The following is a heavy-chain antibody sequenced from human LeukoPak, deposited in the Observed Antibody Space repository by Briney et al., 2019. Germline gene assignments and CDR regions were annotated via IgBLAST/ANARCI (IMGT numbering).Heavy chain of an antibody. V-gene: IGHV1-18*01. J-gene: IGHJ6*02. Sequence: ASVKVSCKASGYTFTSYGISWVRQAPGQGLEWMGWISTHNGNTNYAQKFQGRVTMTTDTSTSTAYMELRSLRSDDTAVYYCARDEYYYDSSGYVRPYYYGMDVWGQGTTVTVSS. D-gene: IGHD3-22*01. CDR1: GYTFTSYG. CDR2: ISTHNGNT. CDR3: ARDEYYYDSSGYVRPYYYGMDV.